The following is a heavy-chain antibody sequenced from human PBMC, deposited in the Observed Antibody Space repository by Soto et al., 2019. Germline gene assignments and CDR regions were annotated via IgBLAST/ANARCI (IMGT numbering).Heavy chain of an antibody. Sequence: GGSLRLSXAASGFTFSSYAMHWVRQAPGKGLEWVAVISYDGSNKYYADSVKGRFTISRDNSKNTLYLQMNSLRAEDTAVYYCARGAPRKKPAALPMAFDYWGQGTLVTVSS. CDR3: ARGAPRKKPAALPMAFDY. D-gene: IGHD2-2*02. CDR1: GFTFSSYA. J-gene: IGHJ4*02. V-gene: IGHV3-30-3*01. CDR2: ISYDGSNK.